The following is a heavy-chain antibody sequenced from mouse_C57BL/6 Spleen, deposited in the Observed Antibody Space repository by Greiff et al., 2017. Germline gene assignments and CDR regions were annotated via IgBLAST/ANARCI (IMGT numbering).Heavy chain of an antibody. CDR3: ARRGDDYDGWYFDV. J-gene: IGHJ1*03. CDR1: GYAFTNYL. CDR2: INPGSGGT. D-gene: IGHD2-4*01. V-gene: IGHV1-54*01. Sequence: QVQLQQSGAELVRPGTSVKVSCKASGYAFTNYLIEWVKQRPGQGLEWIGVINPGSGGTNYNEKFKGKATLTADKSSSTAYMQLSSLTSEDSAVYFGARRGDDYDGWYFDVWGTGTTVTVSS.